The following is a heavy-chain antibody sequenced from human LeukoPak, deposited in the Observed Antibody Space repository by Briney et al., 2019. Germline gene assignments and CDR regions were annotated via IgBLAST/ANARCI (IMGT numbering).Heavy chain of an antibody. CDR3: ARGGYSSGWYSPNWFDP. CDR1: GYTFTGYY. Sequence: ASVKVSCKASGYTFTGYYMHWVRQAPGQGLEWMGWINPNSGGTNYAQKFQGRVTMTRDTSISTAYMELSRLRSDDTAVYYCARGGYSSGWYSPNWFDPWGQGTLVTVSS. V-gene: IGHV1-2*02. CDR2: INPNSGGT. D-gene: IGHD6-19*01. J-gene: IGHJ5*02.